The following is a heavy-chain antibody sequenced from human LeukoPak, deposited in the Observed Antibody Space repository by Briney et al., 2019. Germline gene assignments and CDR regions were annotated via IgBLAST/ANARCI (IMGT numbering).Heavy chain of an antibody. V-gene: IGHV3-64*01. CDR2: ISSNGGST. CDR3: ARQPSEALAVVDY. D-gene: IGHD6-19*01. J-gene: IGHJ4*02. CDR1: GFTFSSYA. Sequence: GGSLRHSCAASGFTFSSYAMHWVRQAPGKGLEYVSAISSNGGSTYYANSVKGRFTISRDNSKNTLYLQMGSLRAEDMAVYYCARQPSEALAVVDYGGQGTLVTVSS.